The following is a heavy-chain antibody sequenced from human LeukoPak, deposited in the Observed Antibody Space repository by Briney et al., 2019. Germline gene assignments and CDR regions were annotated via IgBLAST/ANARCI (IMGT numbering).Heavy chain of an antibody. D-gene: IGHD4-23*01. CDR1: GGTFSSYA. V-gene: IGHV1-69*13. J-gene: IGHJ1*01. CDR3: ARGDSVPLGGGNLLRVLYFND. CDR2: IIPIFGTA. Sequence: SVKVSCKASGGTFSSYAISWVRQAPGQGLEWMGGIIPIFGTANYAQKFQGRLTITADESTTTAYLELSSLRSEDTAVYYCARGDSVPLGGGNLLRVLYFNDWGQGTLVAVSS.